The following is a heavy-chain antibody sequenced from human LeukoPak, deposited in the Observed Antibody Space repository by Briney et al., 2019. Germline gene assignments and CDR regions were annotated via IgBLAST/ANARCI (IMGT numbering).Heavy chain of an antibody. V-gene: IGHV4-30-4*01. J-gene: IGHJ5*02. Sequence: SETLSLTCSVSGGSISSGDYYWSWIRQPPGKGLEWIGYIYYSGSTYYNPSLKSRVIILVDTPKNQFSLKLSSVTVADTAVYYCARVKMRGSGYLDPWGQGALVTVSS. CDR2: IYYSGST. CDR3: ARVKMRGSGYLDP. D-gene: IGHD3-22*01. CDR1: GGSISSGDYY.